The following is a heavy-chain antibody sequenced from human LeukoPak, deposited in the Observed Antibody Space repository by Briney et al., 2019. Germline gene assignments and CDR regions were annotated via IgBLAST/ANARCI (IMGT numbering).Heavy chain of an antibody. D-gene: IGHD4-11*01. V-gene: IGHV4-31*03. CDR1: GVPITSGGYY. J-gene: IGHJ4*02. Sequence: SETLSLTCIVSGVPITSGGYYWSWIRQHPGKGLEWLGYIYYSGSTYYNPSLKSRLTISLDTSKNHFSLRLTSVTAADTAVYYCARGPVRDYSNYWGQGTLVTVSS. CDR2: IYYSGST. CDR3: ARGPVRDYSNY.